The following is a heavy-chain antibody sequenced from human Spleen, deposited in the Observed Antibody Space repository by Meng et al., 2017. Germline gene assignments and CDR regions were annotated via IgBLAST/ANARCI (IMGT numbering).Heavy chain of an antibody. J-gene: IGHJ4*02. CDR1: GDTFNTYT. Sequence: QVQLVQSGAEVRKPGSSVKVSCRASGDTFNTYTISWVRQAPGQGLEWMGWINAGTGNRKYSQKFQGRVSITRDTSATTVFMELSSLRSEDTAVYYCARATVAAGPPFYFDGWGQGTLVTVSS. D-gene: IGHD6-6*01. V-gene: IGHV1-3*01. CDR3: ARATVAAGPPFYFDG. CDR2: INAGTGNR.